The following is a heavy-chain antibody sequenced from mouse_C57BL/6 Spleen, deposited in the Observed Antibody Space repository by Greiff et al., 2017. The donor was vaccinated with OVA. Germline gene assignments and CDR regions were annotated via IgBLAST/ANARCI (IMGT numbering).Heavy chain of an antibody. CDR3: AREDGYYLAY. J-gene: IGHJ3*01. Sequence: DVHLVESGGGLVKPGGSLKLSCAASGFTFSSYAMSWVRQTPEKRLEWVATISDGGSYTYYPDNVKGRFTISRDNAKNNLYLQMSHLKSEDTAMYYCAREDGYYLAYWGQGTLVTVSA. CDR2: ISDGGSYT. V-gene: IGHV5-4*01. D-gene: IGHD2-3*01. CDR1: GFTFSSYA.